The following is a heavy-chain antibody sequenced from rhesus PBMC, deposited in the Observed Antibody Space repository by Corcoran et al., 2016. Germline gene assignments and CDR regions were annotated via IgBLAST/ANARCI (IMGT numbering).Heavy chain of an antibody. CDR2: SNSGGGST. CDR1: GFTFSHYW. J-gene: IGHJ4*01. D-gene: IGHD6-31*01. Sequence: EVQLVESGGGLAKHGGSLRLSCAASGFTFSHYWMNWVRQDPGTGLEWVSASNSGGGSTYYAHALKGRFTISRDNSKNTLSLQMKSVTAEDSAVYYCARKGAAAGYFDYWGQGVLVTVSS. V-gene: IGHV3S25*01. CDR3: ARKGAAAGYFDY.